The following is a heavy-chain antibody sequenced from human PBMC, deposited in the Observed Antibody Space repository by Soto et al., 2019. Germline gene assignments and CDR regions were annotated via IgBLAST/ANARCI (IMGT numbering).Heavy chain of an antibody. CDR1: GGTFSSYA. J-gene: IGHJ6*02. CDR2: IIPIFGTA. Sequence: QVQLVQSGAEVKKPGSSVKVSCKASGGTFSSYAISWVRQAPGQGLEWMGGIIPIFGTANYAQKFQGRVTIPAEQSTSTAYMELSSLRSEVTAVYYSARDSRGLHQFYGMDVWGQGTTVPVSS. V-gene: IGHV1-69*12. CDR3: ARDSRGLHQFYGMDV. D-gene: IGHD4-4*01.